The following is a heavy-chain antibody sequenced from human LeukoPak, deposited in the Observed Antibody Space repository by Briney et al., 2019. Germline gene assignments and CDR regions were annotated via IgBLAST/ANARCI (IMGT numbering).Heavy chain of an antibody. D-gene: IGHD2-15*01. CDR1: GGSLSGYY. J-gene: IGHJ3*02. Sequence: SETLSLTCAVYGGSLSGYYWNWIRQSPGKGLEWIGEINHSGTTNYNPSLKSRVTISVDTSKNQFSLRLTSVTAADTAVYYCARFPSSGYSCYSGIRAFDIWGQGTMVTVSS. V-gene: IGHV4-34*01. CDR2: INHSGTT. CDR3: ARFPSSGYSCYSGIRAFDI.